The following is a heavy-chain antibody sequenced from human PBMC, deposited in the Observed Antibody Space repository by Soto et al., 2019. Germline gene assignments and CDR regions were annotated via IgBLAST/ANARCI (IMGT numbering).Heavy chain of an antibody. V-gene: IGHV3-49*03. CDR3: TRDSAITMVRGVITPVY. CDR2: IRSKAYGGTT. Sequence: PGGSLRLSCTASGFTFGDYAMSWFRQAPGKGLEWVGFIRSKAYGGTTEYAASVKGRFTISRDDSKSIAYLQMNSLKTEDTAVYYCTRDSAITMVRGVITPVYWGQGTLVTVSS. CDR1: GFTFGDYA. D-gene: IGHD3-10*01. J-gene: IGHJ4*02.